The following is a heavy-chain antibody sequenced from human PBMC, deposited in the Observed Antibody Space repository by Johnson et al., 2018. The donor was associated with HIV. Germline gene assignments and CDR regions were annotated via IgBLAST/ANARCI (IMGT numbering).Heavy chain of an antibody. V-gene: IGHV3-9*01. J-gene: IGHJ3*02. Sequence: VQLVESGGGLVQPGRSLRLSCVASGVKLDDYAMHWVRQPPGQGLEWVAGISWNSHIVDYADSVKGRVTISRDTAKNSLYLQMNTLRAEDTAVYYCAKVAVATAAGGVALDIWGPGTMVIVSS. CDR3: AKVAVATAAGGVALDI. CDR1: GVKLDDYA. CDR2: ISWNSHIV. D-gene: IGHD6-13*01.